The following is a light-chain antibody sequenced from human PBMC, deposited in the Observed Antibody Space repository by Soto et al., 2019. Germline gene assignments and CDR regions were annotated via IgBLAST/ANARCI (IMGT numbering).Light chain of an antibody. J-gene: IGKJ2*01. CDR2: GAS. V-gene: IGKV1-33*01. CDR3: QQYHALPYT. Sequence: DIQVTQSPSSLCASVGDRVTITCQASQDISRYLDWYQQKPGQAPKVLIYGASNLIRGVSSRFSGSGSGTHFTFTITSLQPEDFATYYCQQYHALPYTFGQGTKLDIK. CDR1: QDISRY.